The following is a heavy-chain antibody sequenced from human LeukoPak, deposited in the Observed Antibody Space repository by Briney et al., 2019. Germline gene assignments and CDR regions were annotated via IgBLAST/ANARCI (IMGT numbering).Heavy chain of an antibody. CDR3: ARSTDYYDSSGYTRFDY. D-gene: IGHD3-22*01. V-gene: IGHV3-66*01. Sequence: GGSLRLSCAASGFTVSSNYMGWVRQAPGKGLEWVSVIYSGGSTYYADSVKGRFTISRDNSKNTLYLQMNSLRAEDTAVYYCARSTDYYDSSGYTRFDYWGQGTLVTVSS. CDR2: IYSGGST. CDR1: GFTVSSNY. J-gene: IGHJ4*02.